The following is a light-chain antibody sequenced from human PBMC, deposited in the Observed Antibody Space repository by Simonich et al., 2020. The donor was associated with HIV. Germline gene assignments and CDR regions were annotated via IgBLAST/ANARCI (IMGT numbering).Light chain of an antibody. CDR2: EVS. CDR1: QSLLHSDGKTF. CDR3: MQNIQLPPT. Sequence: DIVMTQTPLSLSVTPGQPASISCKSSQSLLHSDGKTFLYWSLQKPGQSPQLLIYEVSNRCSGVPDRFSGSGSGTDFTLKISRVEAEDVGVYYCMQNIQLPPTFGPGTKVDIK. V-gene: IGKV2D-29*02. J-gene: IGKJ3*01.